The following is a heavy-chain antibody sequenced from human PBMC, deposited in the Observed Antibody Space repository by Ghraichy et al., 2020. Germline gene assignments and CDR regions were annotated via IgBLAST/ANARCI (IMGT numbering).Heavy chain of an antibody. CDR1: GFTFSSYG. D-gene: IGHD3-9*01. J-gene: IGHJ4*02. Sequence: GGSLRLSCAASGFTFSSYGMHWVRQAPGKGLEWVAVISYDGSNKYYADSVKGRFTISRDNSKNTLYLQMNSLRAEDTAVYYCAKDQLPGVLRYFDWLSPIDYWGQGTLVTVSS. V-gene: IGHV3-30*18. CDR3: AKDQLPGVLRYFDWLSPIDY. CDR2: ISYDGSNK.